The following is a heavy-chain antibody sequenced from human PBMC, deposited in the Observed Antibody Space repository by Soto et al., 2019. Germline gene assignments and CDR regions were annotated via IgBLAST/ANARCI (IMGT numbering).Heavy chain of an antibody. D-gene: IGHD2-15*01. J-gene: IGHJ4*02. CDR1: GFTFSSYS. CDR3: ARDGFLYCSGGSCYSARYFDY. CDR2: ISSSSSTI. Sequence: GGSLRLSCAASGFTFSSYSMNWVRQAPGKGLEWVSYISSSSSTIYYADSVKGRFTISRDNAKNSLYLQMNSLRAEDTAVYYCARDGFLYCSGGSCYSARYFDYWGQGTLVTVSS. V-gene: IGHV3-48*01.